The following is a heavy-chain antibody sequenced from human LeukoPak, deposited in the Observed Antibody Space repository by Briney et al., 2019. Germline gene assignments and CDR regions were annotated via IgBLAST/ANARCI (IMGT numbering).Heavy chain of an antibody. D-gene: IGHD2-15*01. CDR1: GGSISSSSYY. CDR2: IYYSGST. Sequence: SETLSLTCTVSGGSISSSSYYWGWIRQPPGKGLEWIGSIYYSGSTYYNPSLKSRVTISVDTSKNQFSLKLSSVTAADTAVYYCAREVVVGATPWFDPWGQGTLVTVSS. V-gene: IGHV4-39*07. J-gene: IGHJ5*02. CDR3: AREVVVGATPWFDP.